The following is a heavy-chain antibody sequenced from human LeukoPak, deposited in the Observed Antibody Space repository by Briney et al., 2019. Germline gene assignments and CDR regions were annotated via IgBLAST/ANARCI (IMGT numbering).Heavy chain of an antibody. J-gene: IGHJ4*02. D-gene: IGHD3-10*01. CDR2: VKSKADGGTT. CDR3: AKRGPGSPQSGKYYFDY. V-gene: IGHV3-15*01. CDR1: GFTFSNAW. Sequence: GSLRLSCAASGFTFSNAWMSWVRQAPGKGLEWVGRVKSKADGGTTDYAAPVKGRFTISRDDSKNTLYLQMNSLRAEDTAVYYCAKRGPGSPQSGKYYFDYWGQGTLVTISS.